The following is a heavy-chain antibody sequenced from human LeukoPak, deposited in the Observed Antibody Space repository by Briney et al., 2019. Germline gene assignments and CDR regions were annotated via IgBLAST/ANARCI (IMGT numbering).Heavy chain of an antibody. CDR1: GFTFSRYW. V-gene: IGHV4-34*01. CDR3: ARRRKVVRAGFDY. J-gene: IGHJ4*02. CDR2: INHSGTT. Sequence: GSLRLSCAASGFTFSRYWMSWVRQAPGKGLEWIGEINHSGTTNYNPSLKSRVTMSVDTSKDQFSLKLMSVTAADTGVYYCARRRKVVRAGFDYWGQGTRVIVSS. D-gene: IGHD2-21*01.